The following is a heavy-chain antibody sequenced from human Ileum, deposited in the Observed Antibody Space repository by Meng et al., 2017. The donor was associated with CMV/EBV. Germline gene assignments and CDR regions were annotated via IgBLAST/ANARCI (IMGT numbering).Heavy chain of an antibody. CDR3: GRDSMKGGGFDY. D-gene: IGHD3-10*01. CDR2: ITKKANGYTT. V-gene: IGHV3-72*01. Sequence: LSLTCAASGFIFSDHYMDWFRQAPGKGLEWVARITKKANGYTTQYAASVKGRFIISRDDSKNSLYLQMNSLKTEDAAVYYCGRDSMKGGGFDYWGQGTLVTVSS. J-gene: IGHJ4*02. CDR1: GFIFSDHY.